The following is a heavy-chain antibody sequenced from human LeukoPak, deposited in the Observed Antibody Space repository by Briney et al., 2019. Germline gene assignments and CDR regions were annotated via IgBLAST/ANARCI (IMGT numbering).Heavy chain of an antibody. D-gene: IGHD2-2*01. J-gene: IGHJ4*02. CDR3: ARSPAGNPYFDY. Sequence: PGGSLRLSCAASGFTFSSYAMSWVRQAPGKGLEWVSAISGSGGSTYYADSVKGRFTISRDNAKNSLSLQMNSLRAEDTAVYYCARSPAGNPYFDYWGQGTLVTVSS. V-gene: IGHV3-23*01. CDR2: ISGSGGST. CDR1: GFTFSSYA.